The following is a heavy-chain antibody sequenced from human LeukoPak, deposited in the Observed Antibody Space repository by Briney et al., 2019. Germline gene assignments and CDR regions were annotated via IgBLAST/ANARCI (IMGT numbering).Heavy chain of an antibody. CDR2: VSYDGSNK. V-gene: IGHV3-30-3*01. CDR1: GFTFSSYA. J-gene: IGHJ4*02. D-gene: IGHD3-22*01. CDR3: ARAAYDSSGYYYDY. Sequence: GGSLRLSCAASGFTFSSYAMHWVRQAPGKGLEWVAVVSYDGSNKYYADSVKGRFTISRDNSKNTLYLQMNSLRAEDTAVYYCARAAYDSSGYYYDYWGQGTLVTVSS.